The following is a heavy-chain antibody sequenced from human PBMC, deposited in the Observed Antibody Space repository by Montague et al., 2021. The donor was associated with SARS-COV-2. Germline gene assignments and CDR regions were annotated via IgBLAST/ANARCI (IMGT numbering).Heavy chain of an antibody. CDR2: ISSSSSYI. CDR3: GVVPLDAFDI. CDR1: GFTFSSYS. Sequence: SLRLSCAASGFTFSSYSMNWVRQAPGKGLEWVSSISSSSSYIYYADSVKGRFTISRDNAENSLYLQMNSLRAEDTAVYYCGVVPLDAFDIWGQGTMVTVSS. V-gene: IGHV3-21*01. J-gene: IGHJ3*02. D-gene: IGHD2-15*01.